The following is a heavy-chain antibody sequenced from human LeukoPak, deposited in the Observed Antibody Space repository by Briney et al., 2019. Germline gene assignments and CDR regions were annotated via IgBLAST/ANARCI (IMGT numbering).Heavy chain of an antibody. D-gene: IGHD5-24*01. Sequence: ASVKVSCKASGGTFSSYAISWVRQAPGQGLEWMGGIIPIFGTANYAQKFQGRVTITADESTSTAYMELSSLRSEDTAVYYCARVALEMATPRDGAFDIWGQGTMVTVSS. V-gene: IGHV1-69*13. CDR1: GGTFSSYA. J-gene: IGHJ3*02. CDR3: ARVALEMATPRDGAFDI. CDR2: IIPIFGTA.